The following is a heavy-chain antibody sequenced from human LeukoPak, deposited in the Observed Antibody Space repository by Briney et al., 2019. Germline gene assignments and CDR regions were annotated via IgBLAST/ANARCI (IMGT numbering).Heavy chain of an antibody. Sequence: GASVKVSCKSSVYTFTSYYMHWVRQAPGQGLEWMGIINPSGGSTTYAQMFQGRVTMTRDTSTRTVYMELSSLRSEDTAAYYCAREGEVIVTDNLFYWGQGTLVTVSS. CDR1: VYTFTSYY. D-gene: IGHD2-21*01. J-gene: IGHJ4*02. CDR2: INPSGGST. V-gene: IGHV1-46*01. CDR3: AREGEVIVTDNLFY.